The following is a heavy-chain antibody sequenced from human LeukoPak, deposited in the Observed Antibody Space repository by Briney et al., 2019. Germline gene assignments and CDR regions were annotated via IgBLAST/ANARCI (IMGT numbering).Heavy chain of an antibody. D-gene: IGHD3-3*01. CDR1: GFTFSSYA. CDR3: AKQDSDFWSGVRY. CDR2: ISGSGGNT. Sequence: PGGSLRLSCAASGFTFSSYAMSCVRQAPGKGLERVSTISGSGGNTYYAGSVKGRFTISRDNSKNALYLQMNSLRAEDTAVYYCAKQDSDFWSGVRYWGQGTLVTVSS. V-gene: IGHV3-23*01. J-gene: IGHJ4*02.